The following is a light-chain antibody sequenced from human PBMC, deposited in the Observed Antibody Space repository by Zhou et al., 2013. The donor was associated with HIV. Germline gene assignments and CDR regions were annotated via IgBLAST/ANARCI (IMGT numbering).Light chain of an antibody. V-gene: IGKV1-5*03. CDR1: QSLNTW. Sequence: DIQMTQSPSTLSASVGDRVTITCRASQSLNTWLAWYQQKPGKAPKLLISKASSLESGVPLRFSGSRSGTEFTLTISSLQPDDYATYYCQQYKGHSRTFGQGTKVEI. CDR2: KAS. J-gene: IGKJ1*01. CDR3: QQYKGHSRT.